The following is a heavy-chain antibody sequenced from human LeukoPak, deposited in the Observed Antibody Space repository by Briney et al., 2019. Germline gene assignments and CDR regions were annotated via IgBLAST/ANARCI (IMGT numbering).Heavy chain of an antibody. CDR3: AYLIAAPGTH. J-gene: IGHJ4*02. CDR2: INPNSGGT. Sequence: GASVKVSCKASGYTFTGYYMHWVRQAPGQGLEWMGWINPNSGGTNYAQKFQGRVTMTRDTSISTAYMELSSLRSDDTAVYFCAYLIAAPGTHWGQGTLVIVSS. CDR1: GYTFTGYY. D-gene: IGHD6-13*01. V-gene: IGHV1-2*02.